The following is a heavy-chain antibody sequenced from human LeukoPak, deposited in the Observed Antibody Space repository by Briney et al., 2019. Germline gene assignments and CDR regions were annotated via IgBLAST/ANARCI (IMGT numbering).Heavy chain of an antibody. J-gene: IGHJ3*02. Sequence: GASEKVSCKASGYTFTGYYMNWVRQAPGQGLEWMGRINPNTGGTNYAQNFQGSVTMTRDTSITTVYMELSRLRSDDTAVYYCARVGDGLNDGFDIWGQGTMVTVSS. V-gene: IGHV1-2*06. CDR2: INPNTGGT. D-gene: IGHD5-24*01. CDR3: ARVGDGLNDGFDI. CDR1: GYTFTGYY.